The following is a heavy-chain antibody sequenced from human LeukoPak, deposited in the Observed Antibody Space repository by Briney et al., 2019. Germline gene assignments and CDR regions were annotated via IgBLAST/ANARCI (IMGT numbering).Heavy chain of an antibody. CDR2: IYHSGST. Sequence: MPSQTLSLICAVSGGSISSGAYSWSWIRQPPGKGLEWIGYIYHSGSTYSNPSLKSRVTISVDRSKNQFSLKLTSVTAADTAVYYCASSSYDSSGYYGYFQHWGQGTLVTVSS. D-gene: IGHD3-22*01. CDR1: GGSISSGAYS. V-gene: IGHV4-30-2*01. J-gene: IGHJ1*01. CDR3: ASSSYDSSGYYGYFQH.